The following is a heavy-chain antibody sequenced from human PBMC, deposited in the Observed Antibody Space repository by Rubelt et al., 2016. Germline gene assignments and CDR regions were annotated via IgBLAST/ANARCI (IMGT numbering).Heavy chain of an antibody. J-gene: IGHJ4*02. CDR3: ARRYCSGDSCSTVDY. Sequence: QVQLQQWGAGLLKPSATLSLTCAVYGGSFSGYYWSWIRQPPGKGLEWIGEINPSGSTNYNPSLKRRVTISVDTSKNQFSLRLSSVTAADTAVYYCARRYCSGDSCSTVDYWGQGTLVTVSS. CDR1: GGSFSGYY. V-gene: IGHV4-34*01. CDR2: INPSGST. D-gene: IGHD2-15*01.